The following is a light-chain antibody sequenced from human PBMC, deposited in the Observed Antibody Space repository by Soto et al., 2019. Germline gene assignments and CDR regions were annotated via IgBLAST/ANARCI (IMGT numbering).Light chain of an antibody. CDR1: SSDVGAYNY. Sequence: QSALTQPASVSGSPGQSITISCTGTSSDVGAYNYVSWYQQHPGKAPKLMIYDVSNRPSGVSNRFSASKSGNAASLTISGLQDEDEADYYCSSNTTSRTVVFGGGTKLTVL. V-gene: IGLV2-14*01. J-gene: IGLJ3*02. CDR2: DVS. CDR3: SSNTTSRTVV.